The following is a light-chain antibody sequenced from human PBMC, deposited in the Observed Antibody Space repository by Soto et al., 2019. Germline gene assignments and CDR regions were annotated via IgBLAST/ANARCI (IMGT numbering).Light chain of an antibody. J-gene: IGKJ5*01. CDR3: QQRYNWPIT. CDR1: QRVYSN. CDR2: ADS. V-gene: IGKV3-11*01. Sequence: EILMTQSPDTLSVSPGESATLSCRASQRVYSNLAWYQQRPGQAPRLLIYADSNRATGIPARFSGSGSGTDFTLTISSLEPEDFSVYYCQQRYNWPITFGQGTRLEIK.